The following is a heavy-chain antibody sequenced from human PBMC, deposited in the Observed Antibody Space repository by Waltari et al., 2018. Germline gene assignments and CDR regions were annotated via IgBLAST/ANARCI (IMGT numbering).Heavy chain of an antibody. Sequence: VSSISSSSSYIYYADSVKGRFTISRDNAKNSLYLQMNSLRAEDTAVYYCASLPGIAVAGTYYYYYYGMDVWGQGTTVTVSS. D-gene: IGHD6-19*01. J-gene: IGHJ6*02. V-gene: IGHV3-21*01. CDR2: ISSSSSYI. CDR3: ASLPGIAVAGTYYYYYYGMDV.